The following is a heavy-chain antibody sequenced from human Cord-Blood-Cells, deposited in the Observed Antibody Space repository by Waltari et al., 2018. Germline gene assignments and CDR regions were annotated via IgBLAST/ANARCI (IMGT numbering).Heavy chain of an antibody. Sequence: VTLRESGPALVKPTQTLTLTCTFSGFSLSTSGMCVSWIRQPPGKALEWLALIDWDDDKYYSTSLKTRLPISKDTSKNQVVLTMTNMDPVDTATYYCARIVRYSSSYYYYGMDVWGQGTTVTVSS. J-gene: IGHJ6*02. D-gene: IGHD6-6*01. V-gene: IGHV2-70*01. CDR3: ARIVRYSSSYYYYGMDV. CDR1: GFSLSTSGMC. CDR2: IDWDDDK.